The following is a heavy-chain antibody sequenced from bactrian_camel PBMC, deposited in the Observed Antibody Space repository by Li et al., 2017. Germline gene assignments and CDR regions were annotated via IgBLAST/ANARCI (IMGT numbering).Heavy chain of an antibody. CDR3: ATSVYKI. D-gene: IGHD4*01. J-gene: IGHJ4*01. CDR2: LTAWGGSI. V-gene: IGHV3S36*01. Sequence: DVQLVESGGDLVQPGESLTLSCAASGFRFGETSLSWVRRRPDSGLEYIGLTAWGGSIFYSSGMKGRATISRDNAKATVYLQLTGLKTEDTAIYYCATSVYKIWGQGTQVTVS. CDR1: GFRFGETS.